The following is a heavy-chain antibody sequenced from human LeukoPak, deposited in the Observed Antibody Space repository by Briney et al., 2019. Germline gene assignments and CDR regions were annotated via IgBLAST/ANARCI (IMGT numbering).Heavy chain of an antibody. J-gene: IGHJ6*02. CDR3: ARIFRYQLVDYYALDV. CDR2: INQGGSET. Sequence: ETLSLTCAVYGGSVSGYYWSWVRQAPGKGLEWVANINQGGSETYYVDSVKGRFTISRDNAKSSVSLQMNSLRDDDTAVYYCARIFRYQLVDYYALDVWGQGTTVTVSS. V-gene: IGHV3-7*04. D-gene: IGHD2-2*01. CDR1: GGSVSGYY.